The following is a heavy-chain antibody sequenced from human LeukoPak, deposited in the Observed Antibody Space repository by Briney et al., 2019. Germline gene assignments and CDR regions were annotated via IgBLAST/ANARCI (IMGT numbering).Heavy chain of an antibody. J-gene: IGHJ5*02. CDR3: ARVVVAATNNWFDP. D-gene: IGHD2-15*01. CDR1: GYTFTSYG. V-gene: IGHV1-18*01. CDR2: ISAYNGNT. Sequence: ASVKVSCKASGYTFTSYGISWVRQAHGQGLEWMGRISAYNGNTNYAQKLQGRVTMTTDTSTSTAYMELRSLRSDDTAVYYCARVVVAATNNWFDPWGQGTLVTVSS.